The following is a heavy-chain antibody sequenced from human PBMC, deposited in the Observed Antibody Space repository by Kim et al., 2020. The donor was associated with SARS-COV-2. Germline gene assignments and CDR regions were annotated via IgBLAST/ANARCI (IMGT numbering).Heavy chain of an antibody. Sequence: GGSLRLSCAASGFTFSSYAMHWVRQAPGKGLEWVAVISYDGSNKYYADSVKGRFTISRDNSKNTLYLQMNSLRAEDTAVYYCARDINWNYVFDPWGQGTLVTVSS. CDR2: ISYDGSNK. J-gene: IGHJ5*02. D-gene: IGHD1-7*01. CDR1: GFTFSSYA. CDR3: ARDINWNYVFDP. V-gene: IGHV3-30*04.